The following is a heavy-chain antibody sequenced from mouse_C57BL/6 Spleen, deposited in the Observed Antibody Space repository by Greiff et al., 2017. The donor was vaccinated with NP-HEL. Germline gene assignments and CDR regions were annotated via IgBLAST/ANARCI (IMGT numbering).Heavy chain of an antibody. Sequence: QVQLQQSGAELVKPGASVKISCKASGYAFSSYWMNWVKQRPGKGLEWIGQIYPGDGDTNYNGKFKGKATLTADKSSSTAYMQLSSLTSEDSAVYYCAREGAVVGYFDVWGTGTTVTVSS. CDR2: IYPGDGDT. D-gene: IGHD1-1*01. J-gene: IGHJ1*03. V-gene: IGHV1-80*01. CDR3: AREGAVVGYFDV. CDR1: GYAFSSYW.